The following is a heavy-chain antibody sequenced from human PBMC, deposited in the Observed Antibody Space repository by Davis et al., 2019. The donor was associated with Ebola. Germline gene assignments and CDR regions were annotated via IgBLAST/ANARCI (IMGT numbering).Heavy chain of an antibody. J-gene: IGHJ4*02. CDR1: GFTFSSYG. CDR2: ISYDGSNK. V-gene: IGHV3-30*03. CDR3: ARDGSSGWYPIDY. D-gene: IGHD6-19*01. Sequence: GESLKISCAASGFTFSSYGMHWVRQAPGKGLEWVAVISYDGSNKYYADSVKGRFTISRDNSKNTLYLQMNSLGAEDTAVYYCARDGSSGWYPIDYWGQGTLVTVSS.